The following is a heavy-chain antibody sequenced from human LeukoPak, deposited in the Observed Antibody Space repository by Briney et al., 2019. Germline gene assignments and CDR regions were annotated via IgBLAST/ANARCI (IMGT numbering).Heavy chain of an antibody. CDR3: ARNFDFSSGPGPYFDY. J-gene: IGHJ4*02. CDR2: IYYSGSP. D-gene: IGHD3-3*01. CDR1: NGSISSSSYY. V-gene: IGHV4-39*07. Sequence: SETLSLTCTVSNGSISSSSYYWGWIRQPPGKGLEWIGSIYYSGSPYYNPSLKGRLTMSVDTSNNQFSLKLSSVTAADTAVYWCARNFDFSSGPGPYFDYWGQGNLVTVSS.